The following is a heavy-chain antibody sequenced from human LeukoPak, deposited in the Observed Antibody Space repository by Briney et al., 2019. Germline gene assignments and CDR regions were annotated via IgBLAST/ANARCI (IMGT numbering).Heavy chain of an antibody. J-gene: IGHJ4*02. CDR1: GGTFSNYA. D-gene: IGHD1-1*01. Sequence: SVKVSCKASGGTFSNYAISWVRQAPGQGLEWIGGIVPIFGTANYAQKFQGRVTISADESTSTAYMELSSLTSEDTAVYYCASGKAGQLDRTLDYWGQGTQVIVSS. V-gene: IGHV1-69*01. CDR3: ASGKAGQLDRTLDY. CDR2: IVPIFGTA.